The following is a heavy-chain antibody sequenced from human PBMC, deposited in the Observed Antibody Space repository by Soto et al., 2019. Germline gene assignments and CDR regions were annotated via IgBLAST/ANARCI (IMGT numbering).Heavy chain of an antibody. CDR1: GGTFSSYA. D-gene: IGHD6-6*01. Sequence: QVQLVQSGAEVKKPGSSVKVSCKASGGTFSSYAISWVRQAPGQGLEWMGGIIPIFGTANYAQKFQGRVTITADESTSTAYMELSCLRSEDTAVYYCARARLGMAAPPSSPRYYYYGMDVWCQGTTVTVSS. J-gene: IGHJ6*02. V-gene: IGHV1-69*01. CDR2: IIPIFGTA. CDR3: ARARLGMAAPPSSPRYYYYGMDV.